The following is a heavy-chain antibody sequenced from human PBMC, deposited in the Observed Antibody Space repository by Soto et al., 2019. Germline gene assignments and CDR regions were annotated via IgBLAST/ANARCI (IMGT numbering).Heavy chain of an antibody. CDR1: GGSVSYYY. CDR3: VRGGYVHAFDY. V-gene: IGHV4-59*02. D-gene: IGHD5-12*01. CDR2: IYYSGNT. J-gene: IGHJ4*02. Sequence: SETLSLTCTVSGGSVSYYYWGWIRQPPGKGLEWIGSIYYSGNTHYNPSLKSRVTISVDTSMNQFSLNLDSVTAVDSAVYYCVRGGYVHAFDYWGQGALVTVSS.